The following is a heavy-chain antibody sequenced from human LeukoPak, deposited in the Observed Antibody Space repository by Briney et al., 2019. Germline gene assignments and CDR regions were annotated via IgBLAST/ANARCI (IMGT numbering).Heavy chain of an antibody. CDR1: GFTFDDYG. V-gene: IGHV3-20*04. CDR3: AKGSYYDSSGSFYFDY. D-gene: IGHD3-22*01. CDR2: INWNGGTT. J-gene: IGHJ4*02. Sequence: GGSLTLSCAASGFTFDDYGMSWVRQTPGKGLEWVSGINWNGGTTGYADSVKGRFTISRDNSKNTLYVQVNSLGTEDTAAYYCAKGSYYDSSGSFYFDYWGQGTLVTVSS.